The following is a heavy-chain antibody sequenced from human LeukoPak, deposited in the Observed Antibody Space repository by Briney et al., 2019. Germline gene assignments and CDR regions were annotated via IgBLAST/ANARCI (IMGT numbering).Heavy chain of an antibody. CDR1: GGSISSSSYY. Sequence: PSETLSLTCNVSGGSISSSSYYWGWIRQPPGNGLEWIGSIYYSGSTYYNPSLKSRVTISVDTSKNQFSLKLGSVTAADTAVYYCAREGVHRDRLGELSLYERLYYFDYWGQGTLVTVSS. CDR2: IYYSGST. D-gene: IGHD3-16*02. CDR3: AREGVHRDRLGELSLYERLYYFDY. V-gene: IGHV4-39*07. J-gene: IGHJ4*02.